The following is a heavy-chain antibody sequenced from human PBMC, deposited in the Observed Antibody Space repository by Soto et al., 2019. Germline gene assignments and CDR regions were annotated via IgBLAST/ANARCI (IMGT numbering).Heavy chain of an antibody. CDR2: IDPSDSYT. CDR3: ARQGYYDFWSGYPKYGMDV. CDR1: GYSFTSYW. D-gene: IGHD3-3*01. Sequence: GESLKISCKGSGYSFTSYWISWVRQMPGKGLGWMGRIDPSDSYTNYSPSFQGHVTISADKSISTAYLQWSSLKASDTAMYYCARQGYYDFWSGYPKYGMDVWGQGTTVTVSS. J-gene: IGHJ6*02. V-gene: IGHV5-10-1*01.